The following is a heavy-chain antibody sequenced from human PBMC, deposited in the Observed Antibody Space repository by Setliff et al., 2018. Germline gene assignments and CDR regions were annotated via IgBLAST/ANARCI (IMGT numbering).Heavy chain of an antibody. V-gene: IGHV1-18*01. J-gene: IGHJ3*01. CDR1: AYIFNSYG. Sequence: ASVKVSCKSSAYIFNSYGISWVRQAPGQGLEWMGWISSYNDITNYAQRFQGRVTMTTDTSTSAAYMELRGLRSDDTAVYYCAISTLSICSGGTCPNAFDVWGQGTMVTVSS. CDR3: AISTLSICSGGTCPNAFDV. CDR2: ISSYNDIT. D-gene: IGHD2-15*01.